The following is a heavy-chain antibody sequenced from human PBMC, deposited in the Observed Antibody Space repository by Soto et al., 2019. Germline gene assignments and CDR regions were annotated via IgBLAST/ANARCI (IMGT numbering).Heavy chain of an antibody. D-gene: IGHD3-16*01. J-gene: IGHJ6*02. CDR3: ARRGDYAHYDMDV. V-gene: IGHV5-10-1*01. CDR2: IDPSDSYT. Sequence: RGESLKLSCKGSGYRFTTYWIKWVRQMPGKGLEWMGRIDPSDSYTKYSPSFQGHVTISADKSISAAYLQWSSLKASDTAVYYCARRGDYAHYDMDVWGQGTTVTVSS. CDR1: GYRFTTYW.